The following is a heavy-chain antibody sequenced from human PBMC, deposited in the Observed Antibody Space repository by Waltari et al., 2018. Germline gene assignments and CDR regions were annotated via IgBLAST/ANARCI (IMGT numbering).Heavy chain of an antibody. J-gene: IGHJ4*02. CDR2: INPTTGGT. D-gene: IGHD3-22*01. CDR1: GYTFPGYY. V-gene: IGHV1-2*02. Sequence: QVQLLQSGAEVAEPGASVKVSCLASGYTFPGYYIHWLRQAPGQGLESMGWINPTTGGTNYARKFRGRVTMTRDTSISTVYMELTGLRFDDTAVYYCARQKGYYDNSGYSLDYWGQGMLVTVSS. CDR3: ARQKGYYDNSGYSLDY.